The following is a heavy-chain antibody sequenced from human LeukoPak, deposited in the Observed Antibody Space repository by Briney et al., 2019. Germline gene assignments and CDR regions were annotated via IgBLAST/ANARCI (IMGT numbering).Heavy chain of an antibody. CDR1: GGSISSYY. D-gene: IGHD2-2*01. CDR3: ARGLPAPSFAP. CDR2: IYYSGST. V-gene: IGHV4-59*01. Sequence: SETLSLTCTVSGGSISSYYWSWIRQPPGKGLEWIGYIYYSGSTNYNPSLKSRVTISVDTSKNQFSLKLSSVTAADTAVYYCARGLPAPSFAPGARGPLSPVSS. J-gene: IGHJ5*02.